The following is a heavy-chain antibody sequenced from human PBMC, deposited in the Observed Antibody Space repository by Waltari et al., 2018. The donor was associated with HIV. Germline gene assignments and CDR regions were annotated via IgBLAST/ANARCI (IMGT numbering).Heavy chain of an antibody. D-gene: IGHD6-13*01. V-gene: IGHV3-23*01. Sequence: EVQLLESGGGLVQPGGSLRLSCRASGFSFSIYAMNWVRQAPGKGLEGVSCISGSGDNRYYADSVKGRFTISRDNSKNKVFLQMKSLRPEDTAFYYCTKDPVTAVGNINWFDPWGQGTLVTVSS. CDR2: ISGSGDNR. CDR1: GFSFSIYA. J-gene: IGHJ5*02. CDR3: TKDPVTAVGNINWFDP.